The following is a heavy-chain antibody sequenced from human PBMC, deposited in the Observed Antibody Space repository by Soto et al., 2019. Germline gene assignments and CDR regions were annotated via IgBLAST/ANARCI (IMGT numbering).Heavy chain of an antibody. D-gene: IGHD1-1*01. V-gene: IGHV1-69*13. J-gene: IGHJ6*02. CDR2: IIPIFGPA. Sequence: SVKVSCKSSGGTFSSHSINWVRQAPGQGLEWMGGIIPIFGPANFAKKFQGRVTITADESTTTAYMELSSLTSEDTAVYYCATGSFTSTGGRIGYHYNAMDVWGQGTTVTV. CDR3: ATGSFTSTGGRIGYHYNAMDV. CDR1: GGTFSSHS.